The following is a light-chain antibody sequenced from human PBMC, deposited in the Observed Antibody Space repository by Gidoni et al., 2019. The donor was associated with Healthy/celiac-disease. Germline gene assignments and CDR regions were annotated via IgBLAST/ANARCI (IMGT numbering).Light chain of an antibody. CDR1: QSISSW. V-gene: IGKV1-5*03. Sequence: DIQMTQSPSTLSASVGDRVTITCRASQSISSWSAWYQQKPGKAPKLLIYKAPSLESGVPSRFSGSGSGTEFTLTISSLQPDDFATYYCQQYNSYSQTFGQGTKVEIK. J-gene: IGKJ1*01. CDR3: QQYNSYSQT. CDR2: KAP.